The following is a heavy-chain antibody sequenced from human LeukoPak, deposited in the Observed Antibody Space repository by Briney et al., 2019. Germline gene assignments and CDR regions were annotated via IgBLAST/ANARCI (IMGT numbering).Heavy chain of an antibody. V-gene: IGHV3-48*01. Sequence: GGSLRLSCAASGFTFSSYSMNWVRQAPGKGLEWVSYISSSSSTIYYADSVKGRFTISRDNAKNSLYLQMNSLRAEDTAVYYCTRITMVRGGEALDYWGQGTLVTVSS. CDR3: TRITMVRGGEALDY. CDR2: ISSSSSTI. D-gene: IGHD3-10*01. CDR1: GFTFSSYS. J-gene: IGHJ4*02.